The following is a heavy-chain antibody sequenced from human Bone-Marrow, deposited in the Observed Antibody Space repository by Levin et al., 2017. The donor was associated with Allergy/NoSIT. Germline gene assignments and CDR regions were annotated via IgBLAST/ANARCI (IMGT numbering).Heavy chain of an antibody. Sequence: LSLTCAASGFQFDDYAMYWVRQAPGKGLEWVSGISWNSVSIGYADSVKGRFTISRDNAKNSLYLEMNSLRAEDTALYHCAKGTWTINCSGGSCYYGGMDVWGQGTTVTVSS. CDR3: AKGTWTINCSGGSCYYGGMDV. V-gene: IGHV3-9*01. D-gene: IGHD2-15*01. J-gene: IGHJ6*02. CDR2: ISWNSVSI. CDR1: GFQFDDYA.